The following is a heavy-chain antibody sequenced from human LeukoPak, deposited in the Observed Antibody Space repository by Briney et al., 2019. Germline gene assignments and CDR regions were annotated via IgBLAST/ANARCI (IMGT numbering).Heavy chain of an antibody. J-gene: IGHJ4*02. CDR2: INHSGST. CDR1: GGSYSGYY. CDR3: ARGRQWLVY. V-gene: IGHV4-34*01. D-gene: IGHD6-19*01. Sequence: SETLSLTCAVYGGSYSGYYWSWIRQPPGKGLEWIGEINHSGSTNYNPSLKSRVTISVDTSKNQFSLKLSSVTAADTAAYYCARGRQWLVYWGQGTLVTVSS.